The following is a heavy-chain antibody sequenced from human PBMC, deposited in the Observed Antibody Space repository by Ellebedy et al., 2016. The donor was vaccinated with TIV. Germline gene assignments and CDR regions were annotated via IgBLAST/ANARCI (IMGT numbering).Heavy chain of an antibody. V-gene: IGHV1-46*01. J-gene: IGHJ4*02. CDR2: INPSGGST. CDR3: ATRGGNV. D-gene: IGHD4-23*01. Sequence: AASVKVSCKASGYTFTSYYIHWVRQAPGQGLEWMGIINPSGGSTRYAQKFQGRVTMTEDTSTDTAYMELSSLRSEDTAVYYCATRGGNVWGQGTLVTVSS. CDR1: GYTFTSYY.